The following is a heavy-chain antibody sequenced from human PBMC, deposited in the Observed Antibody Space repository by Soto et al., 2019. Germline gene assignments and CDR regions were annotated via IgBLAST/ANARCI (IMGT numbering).Heavy chain of an antibody. Sequence: GGSLRLSCAASGFTFSSHSMNWVRQAPGKGLEWVSSISSSSSYIYYADSVKGRFTISRDNAKNSLYLQMNSLRAEDTAVYYCAREGIAVADDAFDIWGQGTMVTVSS. V-gene: IGHV3-21*04. CDR3: AREGIAVADDAFDI. D-gene: IGHD6-19*01. J-gene: IGHJ3*02. CDR1: GFTFSSHS. CDR2: ISSSSSYI.